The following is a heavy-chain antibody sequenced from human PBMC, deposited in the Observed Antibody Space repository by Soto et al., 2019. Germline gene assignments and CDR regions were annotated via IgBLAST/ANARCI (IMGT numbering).Heavy chain of an antibody. J-gene: IGHJ6*02. CDR3: ARDRSYRIDV. V-gene: IGHV3-74*01. CDR2: INSDGSST. Sequence: GGSLRLSCAVSGSTFSNDWMHWVRQAPGKGLVWVSHINSDGSSTNYADFVKGRFTIARDNAKNTVYLQMNSLRAEDAAVYYCARDRSYRIDVWGQGTTVTVSS. CDR1: GSTFSNDW.